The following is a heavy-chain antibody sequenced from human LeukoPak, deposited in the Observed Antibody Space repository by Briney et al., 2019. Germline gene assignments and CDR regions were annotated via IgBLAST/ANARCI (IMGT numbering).Heavy chain of an antibody. V-gene: IGHV1-69*05. J-gene: IGHJ5*02. CDR3: AGSEYSSSSGWFDP. D-gene: IGHD6-6*01. CDR2: IIPIFGTA. CDR1: GGTFSSYA. Sequence: GASVKVSCKASGGTFSSYAISWVRQAPGQGLEWMGGIIPIFGTANYAQKFQGRVTITTDESTSTAYMELSSLRSEDTAVYYCAGSEYSSSSGWFDPWGQGTLVTVSS.